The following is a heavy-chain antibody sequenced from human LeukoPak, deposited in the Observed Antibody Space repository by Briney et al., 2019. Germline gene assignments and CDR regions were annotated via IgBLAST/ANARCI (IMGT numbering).Heavy chain of an antibody. CDR1: GYSITRGFS. Sequence: SETLSLTCAVSGYSITRGFSWGWIRQPPGKGLEWIAAISYDGSTDYKSTLQRRLTISRDTSKNEFSLRLTSVTATDTAVYYCVREGAVPGIDPWGQGTLVTVSS. CDR3: VREGAVPGIDP. D-gene: IGHD3-16*01. CDR2: ISYDGST. J-gene: IGHJ5*02. V-gene: IGHV4-38-2*02.